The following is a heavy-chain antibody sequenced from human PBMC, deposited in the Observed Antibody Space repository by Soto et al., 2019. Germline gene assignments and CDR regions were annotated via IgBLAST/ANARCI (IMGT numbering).Heavy chain of an antibody. CDR1: GFTFSSYG. D-gene: IGHD6-19*01. Sequence: PGGSLRLSCAASGFTFSSYGMHWVRQAPGKGLEWVAVIWYDGSNKYYADSVKGRFTISRDNSKNTLYLQMNSLRAEDTAVYYCARSGIAVAADAFDIWGQGTMVTVSS. CDR2: IWYDGSNK. J-gene: IGHJ3*02. V-gene: IGHV3-33*01. CDR3: ARSGIAVAADAFDI.